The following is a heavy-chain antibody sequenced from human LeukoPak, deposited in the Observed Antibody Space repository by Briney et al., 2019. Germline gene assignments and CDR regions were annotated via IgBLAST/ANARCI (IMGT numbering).Heavy chain of an antibody. V-gene: IGHV3-11*04. CDR1: GFTFCDYY. J-gene: IGHJ4*02. CDR3: ARRRGYSYGYDFDY. Sequence: GGSLRLSXAASGFTFCDYYMSWIRQAPGKGLEWVSYISSSGSTIYYADSVKGRFTISRDNAKNSLYLQMNSLRAEDTAVYYCARRRGYSYGYDFDYWGQGTLVTVSS. D-gene: IGHD5-18*01. CDR2: ISSSGSTI.